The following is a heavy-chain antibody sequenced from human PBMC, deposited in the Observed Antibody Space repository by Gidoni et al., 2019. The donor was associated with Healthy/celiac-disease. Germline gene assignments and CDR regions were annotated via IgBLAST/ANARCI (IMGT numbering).Heavy chain of an antibody. CDR3: AREPYGGYYGMDV. D-gene: IGHD4-17*01. J-gene: IGHJ6*02. CDR1: GGSISSGSYY. V-gene: IGHV4-61*02. Sequence: QVQLQESGPGLVKPSQTLSLTCTVSGGSISSGSYYWSWIRQPAGKGLEWIGRIYTSGSPNYNPSLKSRVTISVDTSKNQFSLKLSSVTAADTAVYYCAREPYGGYYGMDVWGQGTTVTVSS. CDR2: IYTSGSP.